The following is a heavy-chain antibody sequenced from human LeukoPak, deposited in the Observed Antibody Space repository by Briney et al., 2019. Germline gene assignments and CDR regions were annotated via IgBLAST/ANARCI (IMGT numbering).Heavy chain of an antibody. CDR3: ATHKGSGYTYGYDY. CDR1: GYTFTSYY. V-gene: IGHV1-46*01. D-gene: IGHD5-18*01. Sequence: GASVRVSCKASGYTFTSYYIHWVRQAPGQGLEWMGIINPSGGSTSYAQKFQGRVTMTRDTSTSTVYMELSSLISEDTAVYYCATHKGSGYTYGYDYWGQGTLVTVSS. J-gene: IGHJ4*02. CDR2: INPSGGST.